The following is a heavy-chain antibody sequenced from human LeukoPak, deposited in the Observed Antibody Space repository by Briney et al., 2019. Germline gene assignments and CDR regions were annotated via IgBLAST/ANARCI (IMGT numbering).Heavy chain of an antibody. V-gene: IGHV3-30*19. D-gene: IGHD6-6*01. J-gene: IGHJ4*02. Sequence: PGGSLRLSCAASGFTFSSYGMHWVRQAPGEGLEWVAVISYDGSNKYYADSVKGRFTISRDNSKNTLYLQMNSLRSDDTAVYYCARDGEIAAPGDYWGQGTLVTVSS. CDR3: ARDGEIAAPGDY. CDR2: ISYDGSNK. CDR1: GFTFSSYG.